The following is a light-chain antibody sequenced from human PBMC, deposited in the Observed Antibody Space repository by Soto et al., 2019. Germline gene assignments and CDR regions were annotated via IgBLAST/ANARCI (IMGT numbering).Light chain of an antibody. J-gene: IGKJ2*01. CDR3: QQFNSYTYI. Sequence: DIQLTQSPSFLSAYVGDRVSITCRASQGISSYLAWYQQKPGKATKLLIYAASTLQSGVPSRFSGSESVTEFTPTLSSLQPEDFATYYSQQFNSYTYIFCQVTKLEIK. CDR2: AAS. CDR1: QGISSY. V-gene: IGKV1-9*01.